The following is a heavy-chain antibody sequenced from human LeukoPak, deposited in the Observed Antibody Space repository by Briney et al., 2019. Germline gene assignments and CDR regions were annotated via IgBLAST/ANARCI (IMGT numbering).Heavy chain of an antibody. V-gene: IGHV1-2*02. J-gene: IGHJ6*02. CDR2: INPNSGGT. CDR1: GYTFTGYY. D-gene: IGHD2-2*01. Sequence: ASVKVSCKASGYTFTGYYMHWVRQAPGQGPEWMGWINPNSGGTNYAQKFQGRVTMTRDTSISTAYMELSRLRSDDTAVYYCARAPIVVVPAAMFYYYGMDVWGQGTTVTVSS. CDR3: ARAPIVVVPAAMFYYYGMDV.